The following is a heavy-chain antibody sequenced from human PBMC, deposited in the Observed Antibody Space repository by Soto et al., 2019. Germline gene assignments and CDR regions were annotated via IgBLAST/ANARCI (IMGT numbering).Heavy chain of an antibody. J-gene: IGHJ5*01. Sequence: QVQLQESGPGLVKPSQTLSLTCTVTGGSINSGCYYWSWIRQHPGKGLEWMGNINYSGSTYYYPSLMSRVIISADESQNQSFLKLTSVPAADTAVYYCAGDRLMGQCFHSWGQGTLVTVSS. V-gene: IGHV4-31*03. CDR1: GGSINSGCYY. D-gene: IGHD3-16*01. CDR2: INYSGST. CDR3: AGDRLMGQCFHS.